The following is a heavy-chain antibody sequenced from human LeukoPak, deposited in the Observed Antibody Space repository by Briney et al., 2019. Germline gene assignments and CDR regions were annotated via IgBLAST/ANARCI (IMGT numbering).Heavy chain of an antibody. D-gene: IGHD3-10*01. CDR3: AKDRGRQGIRGIIISYYFDY. J-gene: IGHJ4*02. CDR1: GFTFSSYS. V-gene: IGHV3-66*01. CDR2: IYSGGST. Sequence: GGSLRLSCAASGFTFSSYSMNWVRQAPGQGLEWVSVIYSGGSTYYADSVKGRFTISRDNSKNTLYLQMNSLRAEDTAVYYCAKDRGRQGIRGIIISYYFDYWGQGTLVTVSS.